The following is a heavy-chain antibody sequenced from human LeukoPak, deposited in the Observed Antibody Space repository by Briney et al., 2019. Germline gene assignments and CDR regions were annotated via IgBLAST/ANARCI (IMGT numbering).Heavy chain of an antibody. CDR2: FDPEDGET. CDR3: ATIWGNYYDT. V-gene: IGHV1-24*01. J-gene: IGHJ5*02. D-gene: IGHD3-22*01. Sequence: ASVKVSCKASGGTFSSYAISWVRQAPGQGLEWMGGFDPEDGETIYAQKFQGRVTMTEDTSTDTAYMELSSLRSEDTAVYYCATIWGNYYDTWGQGTLVTVSS. CDR1: GGTFSSYA.